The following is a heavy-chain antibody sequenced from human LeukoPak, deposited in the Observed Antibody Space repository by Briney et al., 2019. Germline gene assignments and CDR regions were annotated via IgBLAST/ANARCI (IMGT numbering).Heavy chain of an antibody. Sequence: ASETLSLTCTVSGGSISGSTYYWGWIRQPPGKGLEWVGTFCYSERPYYNPSFKSRVSISMGTSKNQFSLRLSSVTAADTAVYYCARHQGPWDSSGFDYWGQGTLVTVSS. CDR1: GGSISGSTYY. J-gene: IGHJ4*02. D-gene: IGHD6-19*01. CDR2: FCYSERP. CDR3: ARHQGPWDSSGFDY. V-gene: IGHV4-39*07.